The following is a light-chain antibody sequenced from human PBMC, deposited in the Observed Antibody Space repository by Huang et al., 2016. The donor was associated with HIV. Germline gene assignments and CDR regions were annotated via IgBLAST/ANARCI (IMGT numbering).Light chain of an antibody. Sequence: DLQMTQSPSSLSASVGDRVTITCRASQSLNNYLNWYQQKPGKAPNLRIYSASTLQSGVPPRFSGGGSGTVFTLTISNLQPEDYATYYCQQTFSVPLTFGGGTKVEIK. CDR1: QSLNNY. CDR3: QQTFSVPLT. V-gene: IGKV1-39*01. CDR2: SAS. J-gene: IGKJ4*01.